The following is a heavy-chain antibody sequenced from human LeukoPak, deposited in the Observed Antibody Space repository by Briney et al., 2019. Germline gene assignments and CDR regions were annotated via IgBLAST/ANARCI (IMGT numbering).Heavy chain of an antibody. J-gene: IGHJ4*02. V-gene: IGHV3-30*19. CDR2: IWYDGSNK. CDR3: ARDFRYYDILTGYSLGY. Sequence: GRSLRLSCAASGFTFSSYGMHWVRQAPGKGLEWVAVIWYDGSNKYYADSVKGRFTVSRDNSKNTLYLQMNSLRAEDTAVYYCARDFRYYDILTGYSLGYWGQGTLVTVSS. D-gene: IGHD3-9*01. CDR1: GFTFSSYG.